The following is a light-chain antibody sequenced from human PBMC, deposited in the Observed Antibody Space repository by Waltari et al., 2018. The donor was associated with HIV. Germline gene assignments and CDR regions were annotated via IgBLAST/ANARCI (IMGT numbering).Light chain of an antibody. J-gene: IGLJ3*02. CDR1: TIGSKI. Sequence: SYVLTQPPSVSVTPGQTARITSGGDTIGSKIVPWYQLRPGQAPLLVLYGESDRPSGIPERISGSNSGNTATLTINNVEGGDEADYFCQVWDTRNACWEFGGGTKLTVL. CDR3: QVWDTRNACWE. CDR2: GES. V-gene: IGLV3-21*02.